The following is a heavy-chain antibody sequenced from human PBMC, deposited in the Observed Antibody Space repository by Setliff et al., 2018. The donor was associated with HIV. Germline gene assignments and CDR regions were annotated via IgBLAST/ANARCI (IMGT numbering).Heavy chain of an antibody. Sequence: ASVKVSCKASGYTFSSYGISWVRQAPGQGLEWMGWISGYNGNTKYAQKLQGRVTMTTDTSTRTVYMELRSLRHDDTAEYFCARVPYRSAWFSGGHDAFDVWCQGTMVTVS. V-gene: IGHV1-18*01. J-gene: IGHJ3*01. CDR3: ARVPYRSAWFSGGHDAFDV. CDR2: ISGYNGNT. CDR1: GYTFSSYG. D-gene: IGHD6-19*01.